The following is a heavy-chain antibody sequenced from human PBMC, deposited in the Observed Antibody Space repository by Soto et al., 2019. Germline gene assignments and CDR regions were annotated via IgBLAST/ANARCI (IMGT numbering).Heavy chain of an antibody. CDR2: IYPGDSDT. CDR3: ARLGAVARRAFDI. D-gene: IGHD6-19*01. J-gene: IGHJ3*02. CDR1: GYSFTSYW. Sequence: GESLQISRQGSGYSFTSYWIGWVRQMPGKGLEWMGIIYPGDSDTRYSPSFQGQVTISADKSISTAYLQWSSLKASDTAMYYCARLGAVARRAFDIWGQGTMVTVSS. V-gene: IGHV5-51*01.